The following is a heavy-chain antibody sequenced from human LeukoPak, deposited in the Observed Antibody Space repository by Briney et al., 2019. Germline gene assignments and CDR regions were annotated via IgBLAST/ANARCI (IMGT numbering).Heavy chain of an antibody. V-gene: IGHV3-64*01. D-gene: IGHD6-6*01. CDR1: ALTFSSYA. Sequence: TGRPLTLSCAASALTFSSYAMHSVPQAPRKGLEYVSAISSNGGSTYYANSVKGRFTISRDNSKNTLYLKMGSLRAEDMAVYYCARGDSSSSAWFDPWGQGTLVTVSS. J-gene: IGHJ5*02. CDR2: ISSNGGST. CDR3: ARGDSSSSAWFDP.